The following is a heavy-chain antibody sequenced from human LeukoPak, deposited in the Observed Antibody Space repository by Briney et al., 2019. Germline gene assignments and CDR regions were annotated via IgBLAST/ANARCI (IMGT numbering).Heavy chain of an antibody. D-gene: IGHD6-19*01. CDR2: IYTGGDT. Sequence: GGSLRLSCAASGFSVSNKYMSWVRQAPGKGLEWVSVIYTGGDTYYADSVRGRFAISRDNSKNTVNLQMNSLRAEDTALYYCAGGQMFTSGGFDDWGQGTLVTVSS. V-gene: IGHV3-53*01. J-gene: IGHJ4*02. CDR1: GFSVSNKY. CDR3: AGGQMFTSGGFDD.